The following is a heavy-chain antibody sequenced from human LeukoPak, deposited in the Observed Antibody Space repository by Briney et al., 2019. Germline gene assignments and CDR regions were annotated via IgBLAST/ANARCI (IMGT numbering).Heavy chain of an antibody. D-gene: IGHD6-13*01. Sequence: GESLKISCRGSGYNFPAYWIGWVRQMPGKGLEWMGIIYPGDSDTRYSPSLQGQVIISADKSTRTTYLQWSSLTASDTAIYYCASSAAAVVDDAFDIWGQGTMVTVSS. V-gene: IGHV5-51*01. CDR1: GYNFPAYW. CDR2: IYPGDSDT. CDR3: ASSAAAVVDDAFDI. J-gene: IGHJ3*02.